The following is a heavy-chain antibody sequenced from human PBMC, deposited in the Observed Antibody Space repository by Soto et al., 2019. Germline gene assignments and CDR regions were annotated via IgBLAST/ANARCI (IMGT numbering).Heavy chain of an antibody. CDR1: GFPFSSYW. J-gene: IGHJ4*02. CDR3: ARADGVRSGYDFY. V-gene: IGHV3-7*05. CDR2: IKQDGSGN. D-gene: IGHD5-12*01. Sequence: GGSLRLSCAASGFPFSSYWMSWVRQAPGKGLEWVANIKQDGSGNYYVDSVKGRFTISRDNAKNSLYLQMNSLRAEDTAVYYCARADGVRSGYDFYWGQGTLVTVSS.